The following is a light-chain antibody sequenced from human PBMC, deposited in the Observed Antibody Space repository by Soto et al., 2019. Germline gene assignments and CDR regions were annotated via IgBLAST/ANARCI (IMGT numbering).Light chain of an antibody. Sequence: EIVLTQSPDTLSLSPGERATLSCRASKSVSSSYLAWYQQKPGQAPRLLIYGASSRATGIPDRFSGSGSGTDFTLTISRLEPEDFAVYYCQQYGSSPQTFGQGTKVEIK. J-gene: IGKJ1*01. V-gene: IGKV3-20*01. CDR2: GAS. CDR3: QQYGSSPQT. CDR1: KSVSSSY.